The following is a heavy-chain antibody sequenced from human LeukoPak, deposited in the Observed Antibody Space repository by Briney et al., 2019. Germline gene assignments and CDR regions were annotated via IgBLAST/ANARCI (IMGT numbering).Heavy chain of an antibody. D-gene: IGHD4-17*01. V-gene: IGHV4-39*07. CDR1: GGSISSSSYY. Sequence: SETLSLTCTVSGGSISSSSYYWGWIRQPPGKGLEWIGSIYYSGSTYYNPSLKSRVTISVDTSKNQFSLKLSSVTAADTAVYYCARDIGYYGEDYNWFDPWGQGTLVTVSS. CDR3: ARDIGYYGEDYNWFDP. J-gene: IGHJ5*02. CDR2: IYYSGST.